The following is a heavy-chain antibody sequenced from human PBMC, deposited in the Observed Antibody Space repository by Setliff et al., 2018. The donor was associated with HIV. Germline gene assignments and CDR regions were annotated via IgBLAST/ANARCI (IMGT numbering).Heavy chain of an antibody. CDR3: ARHSCGTTACYGPDM. V-gene: IGHV4-59*11. Sequence: SETLSLTCTVSGGSISSHYWSWIRQPPGKGLEWIGYIYYSGGTNYNPSLKSRVTISVDTSKNQFSLKLSSVTAADTAVYYCARHSCGTTACYGPDMWGPGTMVTVSS. CDR1: GGSISSHY. J-gene: IGHJ3*02. D-gene: IGHD2-15*01. CDR2: IYYSGGT.